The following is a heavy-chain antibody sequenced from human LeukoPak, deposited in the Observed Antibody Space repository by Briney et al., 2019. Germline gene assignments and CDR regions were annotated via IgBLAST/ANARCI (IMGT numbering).Heavy chain of an antibody. CDR2: IRYDGGNK. D-gene: IGHD3-22*01. V-gene: IGHV3-30*02. Sequence: GGSLRLSCVASAFTFSGYGMYWVRQAPGKGLEWVALIRYDGGNKYYADSVKGRFTISRDNSKNTLYLQMNSLRAEDTAVYYCARGAYYYDSADVLDVWGQGTMVTVSS. CDR1: AFTFSGYG. CDR3: ARGAYYYDSADVLDV. J-gene: IGHJ3*01.